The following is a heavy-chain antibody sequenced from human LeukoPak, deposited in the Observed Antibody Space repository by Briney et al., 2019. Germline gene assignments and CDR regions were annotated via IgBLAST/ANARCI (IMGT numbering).Heavy chain of an antibody. CDR2: INHSGST. Sequence: SETLSLTCAVYGGSFSGYYWSWIRQPPGKGLEWIGEINHSGSTNYNPSLKSRVTVSVDTSKNQFSLKLSSVTAADTAVYYCARHGDYYGSGSRYWGQGTLVTVSS. CDR1: GGSFSGYY. V-gene: IGHV4-34*01. CDR3: ARHGDYYGSGSRY. D-gene: IGHD3-10*01. J-gene: IGHJ4*02.